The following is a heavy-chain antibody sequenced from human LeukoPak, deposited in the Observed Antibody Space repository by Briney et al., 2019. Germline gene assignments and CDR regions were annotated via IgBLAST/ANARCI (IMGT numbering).Heavy chain of an antibody. CDR3: ARIYSGYDLSGVGIDY. Sequence: SETLSLTCTVSGGSISSGSYYWSWIRQPAGKGLEWIGRIYTSGSTNYNPPLKSRVTISVDTSKNQFSPKLSSVTAADTAVYYCARIYSGYDLSGVGIDYWGQGTLVTVSS. J-gene: IGHJ4*02. D-gene: IGHD5-12*01. V-gene: IGHV4-61*02. CDR1: GGSISSGSYY. CDR2: IYTSGST.